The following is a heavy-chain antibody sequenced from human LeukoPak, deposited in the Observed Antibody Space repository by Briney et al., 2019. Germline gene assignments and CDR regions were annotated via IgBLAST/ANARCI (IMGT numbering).Heavy chain of an antibody. CDR3: ARAGAAAGTPFDY. CDR1: GFAFSTYA. J-gene: IGHJ4*02. Sequence: PGGSLRLSCAASGFAFSTYAMNWVRQAPGKGLEWVSIIFASGSTTYYADSVKGRFTISRDNSNNMLYLQMNSLRAEDTAVYYCARAGAAAGTPFDYWGQGTLVTVSS. V-gene: IGHV3-23*05. CDR2: IFASGSTT. D-gene: IGHD6-13*01.